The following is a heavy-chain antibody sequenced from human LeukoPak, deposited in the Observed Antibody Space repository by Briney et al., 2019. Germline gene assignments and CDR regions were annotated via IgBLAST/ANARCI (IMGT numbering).Heavy chain of an antibody. Sequence: GGSLRLSCAASEFTFTNYWMHWVRQAPGEALVWVSRIDNDGSDSIYADSVKGRFTISRDNAKNTVYLQMHGLRADDTAVYYCARGGYHHGFDIWGQGTMVTVSS. CDR3: ARGGYHHGFDI. CDR2: IDNDGSDS. V-gene: IGHV3-74*01. D-gene: IGHD1-14*01. CDR1: EFTFTNYW. J-gene: IGHJ3*02.